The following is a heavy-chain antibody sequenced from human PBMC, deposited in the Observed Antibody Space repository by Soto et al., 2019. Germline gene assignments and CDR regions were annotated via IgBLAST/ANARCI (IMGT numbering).Heavy chain of an antibody. CDR2: TKPDGSEK. J-gene: IGHJ5*02. CDR1: GFTFNTHG. D-gene: IGHD1-1*01. CDR3: VAWGTSTSNP. Sequence: GGSLRLSCAASGFTFNTHGMSWVRQAPGKGLEWVAHTKPDGSEKYYVDSARGRFTISRDNARNSLYLQMNSLRADDTALYYCVAWGTSTSNPWGQGTLVTVSS. V-gene: IGHV3-7*01.